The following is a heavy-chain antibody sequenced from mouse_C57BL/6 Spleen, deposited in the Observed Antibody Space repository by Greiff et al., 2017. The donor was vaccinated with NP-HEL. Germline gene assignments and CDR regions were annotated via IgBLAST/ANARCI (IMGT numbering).Heavy chain of an antibody. CDR1: GYTFTGYG. Sequence: QVQLQQSGAELARPGASVKLSCKASGYTFTGYGISWVKQRTGQGLEWIGEIYPRRGNTYYNEKFKGKATLTADKSSSTAYMELRSLTYEDTAVYYCARCYDYDGDYFDYWGQGTTLTVSS. J-gene: IGHJ2*01. V-gene: IGHV1-81*01. CDR3: ARCYDYDGDYFDY. D-gene: IGHD2-4*01. CDR2: IYPRRGNT.